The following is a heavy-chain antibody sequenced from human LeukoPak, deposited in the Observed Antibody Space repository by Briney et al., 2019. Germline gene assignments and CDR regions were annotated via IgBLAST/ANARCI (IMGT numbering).Heavy chain of an antibody. J-gene: IGHJ5*02. CDR3: ARGVNYYDSSGYYLNWFDP. Sequence: GGSLRLSCAASGFTFSIYVMHCGRQAPGKGLEYVSAINSNGGSTYYANSVKGRFTISRDNSKNTLYLQMGSLRAEDMAVYYCARGVNYYDSSGYYLNWFDPWGQGTLVTVSS. V-gene: IGHV3-64*01. CDR1: GFTFSIYV. D-gene: IGHD3-22*01. CDR2: INSNGGST.